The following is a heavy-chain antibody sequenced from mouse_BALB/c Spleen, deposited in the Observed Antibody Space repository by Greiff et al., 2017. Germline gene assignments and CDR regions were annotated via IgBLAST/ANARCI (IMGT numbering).Heavy chain of an antibody. CDR3: ARSDYDYDVGYFDY. CDR1: GFSLSRYS. J-gene: IGHJ2*01. Sequence: VNVVESGPGLVAPSQSLSITCTVSGFSLSRYSVHWVRQPPGKGLEWLGMIWGGGSTDYNSALKSRLSISKDNSKSQVFLKMNSLQTDDTAMYYCARSDYDYDVGYFDYWGQGTTLTVSS. V-gene: IGHV2-6-4*01. CDR2: IWGGGST. D-gene: IGHD2-4*01.